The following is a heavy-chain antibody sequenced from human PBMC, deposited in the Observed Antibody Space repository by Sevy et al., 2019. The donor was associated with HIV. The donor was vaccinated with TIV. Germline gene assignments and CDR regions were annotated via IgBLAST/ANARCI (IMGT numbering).Heavy chain of an antibody. D-gene: IGHD6-6*01. CDR1: GGSISSYY. J-gene: IGHJ4*02. CDR2: IYYSGST. CDR3: ARTWGSIAARFFDY. V-gene: IGHV4-59*13. Sequence: SETLSLTCTVSGGSISSYYWSWIRQPPGKGLEWIGYIYYSGSTNYNPSLKSRVTISVDTSKNQFSLKLSSVTAADTAVYYCARTWGSIAARFFDYWGQGTLVTVSS.